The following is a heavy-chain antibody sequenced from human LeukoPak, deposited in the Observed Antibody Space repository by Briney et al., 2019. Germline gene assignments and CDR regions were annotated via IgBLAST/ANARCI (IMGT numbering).Heavy chain of an antibody. V-gene: IGHV3-48*03. CDR1: GFTFSSYE. D-gene: IGHD3-10*01. Sequence: GGSLRLSCAASGFTFSSYEMNWVRQAPGKGLEWVSYISSSGSTIYYADSVKGRFTISRDNAKNSLYLQMNSLRAEDTAVYYCARGGIWFGEFLTDWFDPWGQGTLVTVSS. CDR2: ISSSGSTI. J-gene: IGHJ5*02. CDR3: ARGGIWFGEFLTDWFDP.